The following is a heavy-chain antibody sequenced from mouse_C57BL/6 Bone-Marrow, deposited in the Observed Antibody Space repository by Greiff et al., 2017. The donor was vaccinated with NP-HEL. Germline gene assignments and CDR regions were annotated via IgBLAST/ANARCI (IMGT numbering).Heavy chain of an antibody. V-gene: IGHV1-81*01. CDR2: IYPRSGNT. CDR1: GYTFTSYG. Sequence: VMLVESGAELARPGASVKLSCKASGYTFTSYGISWVKQRTGQGLEWIGEIYPRSGNTYYNEKFKGKATLTADKSASTAYMELRSLTSEDSAVYFCATTSSYDAMDYWGQGTSVTVSS. D-gene: IGHD1-1*01. CDR3: ATTSSYDAMDY. J-gene: IGHJ4*01.